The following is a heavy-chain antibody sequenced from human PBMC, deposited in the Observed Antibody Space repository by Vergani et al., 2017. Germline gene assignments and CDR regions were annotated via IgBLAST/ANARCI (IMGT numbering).Heavy chain of an antibody. CDR1: GYTFTGYY. CDR2: INPNSGGT. D-gene: IGHD1-20*01. CDR3: AREGLTGTTYYYYMDV. J-gene: IGHJ6*03. V-gene: IGHV1-2*02. Sequence: QVQLVQSGAEVKKPGASVKVSCKASGYTFTGYYMHWVRQAPGQGLEWMGWINPNSGGTNYAQKFQGRVTMTRDTSISTAYMELSRLRSDDTAVYYCAREGLTGTTYYYYMDVWGKGTTVTVSS.